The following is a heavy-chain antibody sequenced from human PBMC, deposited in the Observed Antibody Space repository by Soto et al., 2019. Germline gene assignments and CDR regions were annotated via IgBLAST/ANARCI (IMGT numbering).Heavy chain of an antibody. J-gene: IGHJ4*02. V-gene: IGHV3-48*02. CDR2: ISSSSSNI. D-gene: IGHD3-16*01. CDR3: ASDRSLGSNWYYYLES. CDR1: GFTFSSRA. Sequence: DVQLVESGGGLVQPGGSLRLSCTAFGFTFSSRAMNWVRQFPGRGLEWVSYISSSSSNIDYADSVKGRFTVSRDNAKNSLYLQMNTLRDEDTAVYYCASDRSLGSNWYYYLESWGQGTLVTVSS.